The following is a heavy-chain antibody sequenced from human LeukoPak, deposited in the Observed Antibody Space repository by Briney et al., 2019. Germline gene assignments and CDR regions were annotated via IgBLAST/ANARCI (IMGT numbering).Heavy chain of an antibody. J-gene: IGHJ4*02. CDR2: ISSSSSYI. D-gene: IGHD6-19*01. V-gene: IGHV3-21*01. CDR1: GFTFSSYS. Sequence: PGGSLRLSCAASGFTFSSYSMNWVRQAPGKGLEWVSSISSSSSYIYCADSVKGRFTISRDNAKNSLYLQMNSLRAEDTAVYYCARGPGYSSGWYPRWGQGTLVTVSS. CDR3: ARGPGYSSGWYPR.